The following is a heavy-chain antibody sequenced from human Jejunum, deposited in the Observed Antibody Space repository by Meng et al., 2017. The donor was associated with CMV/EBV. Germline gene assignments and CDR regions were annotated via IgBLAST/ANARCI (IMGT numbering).Heavy chain of an antibody. Sequence: GDSVSSYSYYWSWVRQPPGRGLEWIGNIKYTGRTFYSPSLRGRLTISVDTSSNEFSLKLSSVTAADTAVYYCARHLSDPESDPFDPWGQGILVTVSS. CDR1: GDSVSSYSYY. CDR3: ARHLSDPESDPFDP. D-gene: IGHD2/OR15-2a*01. V-gene: IGHV4-39*01. CDR2: IKYTGRT. J-gene: IGHJ5*02.